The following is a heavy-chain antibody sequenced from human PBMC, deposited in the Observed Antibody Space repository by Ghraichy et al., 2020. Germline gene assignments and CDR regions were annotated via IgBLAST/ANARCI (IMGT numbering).Heavy chain of an antibody. CDR2: IYHSGTT. D-gene: IGHD3-22*01. J-gene: IGHJ3*02. Sequence: SETLSLTCAVSGGSINSSSFSWSWIRQPPGKGLEWIGYIYHSGTTYYNPSLKSRVTISLDGSKNQFYLRLNSVTAADTAVYYCARAPYDDDGFYDDGFDIWGQGTMFTVSS. CDR3: ARAPYDDDGFYDDGFDI. CDR1: GGSINSSSFS. V-gene: IGHV4-30-2*01.